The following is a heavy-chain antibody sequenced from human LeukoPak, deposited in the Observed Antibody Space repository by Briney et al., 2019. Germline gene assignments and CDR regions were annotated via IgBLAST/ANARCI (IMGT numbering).Heavy chain of an antibody. CDR2: ISSGRSYI. D-gene: IGHD3-9*01. CDR1: GSTFSSYS. CDR3: AKERITGDILTGFDG. Sequence: PGGSLRLSCAASGSTFSSYSMNWVRQAPRKGLEWFSSISSGRSYIYYADSVKGRFTISRDNAKNSLNLQMNSLRAEDTAVYYCAKERITGDILTGFDGWGQGTLVTVSS. V-gene: IGHV3-21*04. J-gene: IGHJ4*02.